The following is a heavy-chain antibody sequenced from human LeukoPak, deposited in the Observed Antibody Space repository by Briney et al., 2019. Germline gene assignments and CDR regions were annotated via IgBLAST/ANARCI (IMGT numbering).Heavy chain of an antibody. CDR2: INHSGST. D-gene: IGHD2-15*01. J-gene: IGHJ6*03. CDR1: GGSFSGYY. CDR3: ARGAADIVVVVAATRHYYYYYMDV. Sequence: SETLSLTCAVYGGSFSGYYWSWIRQPPGKGLEWIGEINHSGSTNYNPSLKSRVTISVDTSKNQFSLKLSSVTAADTAVYYCARGAADIVVVVAATRHYYYYYMDVWGKGTTVTVSS. V-gene: IGHV4-34*01.